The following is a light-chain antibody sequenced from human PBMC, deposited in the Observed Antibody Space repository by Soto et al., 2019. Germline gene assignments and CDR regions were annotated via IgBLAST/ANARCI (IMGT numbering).Light chain of an antibody. J-gene: IGKJ5*01. Sequence: EIALTQSPGTLSLSPGERATLSCRASQSVSSSYLAWYQQKPGQAPRLLIYGASTRATGIPARFSGSGSGTDFTLTISSLEPEDFAVYYCQQRSNWSITFGQGTRLEIK. CDR1: QSVSSSY. V-gene: IGKV3D-20*02. CDR2: GAS. CDR3: QQRSNWSIT.